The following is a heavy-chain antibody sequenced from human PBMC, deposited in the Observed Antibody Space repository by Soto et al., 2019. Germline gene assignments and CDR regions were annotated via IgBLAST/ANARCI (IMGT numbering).Heavy chain of an antibody. J-gene: IGHJ3*02. Sequence: QITLKESGPTLVKPTQTLTLTCTFSGFSLSTSGVGVGWIRQPPGKTLEWLALIYWDDDKRYSPSLKSRLTITKDTSKNQVVLTMTNMDPVDTATYYCAHRALLRYFDWLPPDHDAFDICGQGTMVTVSS. CDR3: AHRALLRYFDWLPPDHDAFDI. D-gene: IGHD3-9*01. CDR2: IYWDDDK. CDR1: GFSLSTSGVG. V-gene: IGHV2-5*02.